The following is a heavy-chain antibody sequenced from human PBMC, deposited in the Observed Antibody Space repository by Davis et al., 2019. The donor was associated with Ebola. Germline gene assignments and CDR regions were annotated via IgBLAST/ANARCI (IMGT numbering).Heavy chain of an antibody. J-gene: IGHJ4*02. CDR2: IHPGDSDA. D-gene: IGHD6-19*01. CDR1: GYSFINYW. V-gene: IGHV5-51*01. CDR3: ARLDSSEDGY. Sequence: GESLKISCQASGYSFINYWLGWVRQMPGKGLEWMGIIHPGDSDARYSPSFQGQVIISADKSISTAYVQWSSLKASDTAMYYCARLDSSEDGYWGQGTLVTVSS.